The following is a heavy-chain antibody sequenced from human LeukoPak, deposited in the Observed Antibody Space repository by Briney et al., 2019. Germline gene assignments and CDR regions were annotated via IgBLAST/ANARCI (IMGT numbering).Heavy chain of an antibody. J-gene: IGHJ4*02. CDR3: AREGYSGYEGFDY. V-gene: IGHV3-30*03. CDR2: ISYDGSNK. CDR1: GFTFSSYG. D-gene: IGHD5-12*01. Sequence: GGSLRLSCAASGFTFSSYGMHWVRQAPGKGLEWVAVISYDGSNKYYADSVKGRFTISRDNSKNTLYLQMNSLRAEDTAVYYCAREGYSGYEGFDYWGQGTLVTVSS.